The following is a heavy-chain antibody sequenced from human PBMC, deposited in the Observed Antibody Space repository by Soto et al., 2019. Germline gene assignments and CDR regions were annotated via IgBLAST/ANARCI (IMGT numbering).Heavy chain of an antibody. CDR1: GGSFSDSY. D-gene: IGHD5-18*01. CDR3: GRGRTGIDTNWFDS. CDR2: ITNSGST. J-gene: IGHJ5*01. Sequence: SETLSLTCAVFGGSFSDSYWSWLRQSPEKGLEWIGEITNSGSTDSNPSLKSRVTISGDTSKNQFSLEVRSVTAADTAVYFCGRGRTGIDTNWFDSWRQRSLVTVSS. V-gene: IGHV4-34*01.